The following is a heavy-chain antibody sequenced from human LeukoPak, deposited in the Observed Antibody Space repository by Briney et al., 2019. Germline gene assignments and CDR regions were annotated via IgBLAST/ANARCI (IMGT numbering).Heavy chain of an antibody. CDR3: AKGRAVEVVAAFNY. CDR1: GFTFSSYA. J-gene: IGHJ4*02. CDR2: ISGSGAST. V-gene: IGHV3-23*01. D-gene: IGHD2-15*01. Sequence: GGSLRLSCAASGFTFSSYAMSWVRQAPGKGLERVSAISGSGASTYYADSVKGRFTISRDNSKNTLYLQMNSLRAEDTAVYYCAKGRAVEVVAAFNYWGQGTVVTVSS.